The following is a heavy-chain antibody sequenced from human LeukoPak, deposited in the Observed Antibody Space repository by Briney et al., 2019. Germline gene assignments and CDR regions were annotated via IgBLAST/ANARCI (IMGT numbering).Heavy chain of an antibody. V-gene: IGHV1-69*05. CDR1: GGTFSSYA. Sequence: ASVKVSCKASGGTFSSYAISWVRQAPGQGLEWMGGIIPIFGTANYAQKFQGRVTITTDESTSTAYMELSSLRSEDTAVYYCARDARRSSSWYGVPYYYYYYMDVWGKGTTVTVSS. CDR3: ARDARRSSSWYGVPYYYYYYMDV. J-gene: IGHJ6*03. CDR2: IIPIFGTA. D-gene: IGHD6-13*01.